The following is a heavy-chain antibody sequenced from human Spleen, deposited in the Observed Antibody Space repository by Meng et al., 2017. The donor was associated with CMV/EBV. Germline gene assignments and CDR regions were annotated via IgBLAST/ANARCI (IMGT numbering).Heavy chain of an antibody. Sequence: VQLVGSGGGVVQPGRSLRLSCAASGFTFSSYAMHWVRQAPGKGLEWVAVISYDGSNKYYADSVKGRFTISRDNSKNTLYLQMNSLRAEDTAVYYCARERGKDWGQGTLVTVSS. J-gene: IGHJ4*02. CDR1: GFTFSSYA. CDR3: ARERGKD. CDR2: ISYDGSNK. V-gene: IGHV3-30-3*01.